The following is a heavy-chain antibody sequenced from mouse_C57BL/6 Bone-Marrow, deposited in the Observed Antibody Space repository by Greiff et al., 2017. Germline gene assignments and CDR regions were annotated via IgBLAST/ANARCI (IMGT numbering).Heavy chain of an antibody. CDR2: IDPSDSYT. V-gene: IGHV1-50*01. J-gene: IGHJ3*01. CDR1: GYTFTSYW. CDR3: AGLRWVRGFAY. D-gene: IGHD2-14*01. Sequence: QVQLQQPGAELVKPGASVKLSCKASGYTFTSYWMQWVKQRPGQGLEWIGEIDPSDSYTNYNPKFKGKATLTVDTSSSTAYMQLSSLTSEDSAVYCCAGLRWVRGFAYWGQGTLVTVSA.